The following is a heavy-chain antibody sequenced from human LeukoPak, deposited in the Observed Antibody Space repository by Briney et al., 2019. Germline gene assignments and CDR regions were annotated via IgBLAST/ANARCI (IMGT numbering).Heavy chain of an antibody. V-gene: IGHV4-34*01. CDR3: AGSVSVMATIDS. J-gene: IGHJ4*02. Sequence: KSSETLSHTCAVYGGSFSGYYWSWIRQPPGKGLEWIGEINHSGSTNYNPSLKSRVTISVDTSKNQFSLKLSSVTAADTAVYYCAGSVSVMATIDSWGQGTLVTVSS. CDR2: INHSGST. CDR1: GGSFSGYY. D-gene: IGHD5-24*01.